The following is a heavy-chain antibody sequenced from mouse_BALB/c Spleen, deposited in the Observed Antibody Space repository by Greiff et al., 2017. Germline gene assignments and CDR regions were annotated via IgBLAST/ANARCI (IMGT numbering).Heavy chain of an antibody. D-gene: IGHD2-1*01. CDR3: ARGRGYGNSLDY. J-gene: IGHJ2*01. CDR1: GFTFSSYA. CDR2: ISSGGST. Sequence: EVQLVESGGGLVKPGGSLKLSCAASGFTFSSYAMSWVRQTPEKRLEWVASISSGGSTYYPDSVKGRFTISRDNARNILYLQMSSLRSEDTAMYYCARGRGYGNSLDYWGQGTTLTVSS. V-gene: IGHV5-6-5*01.